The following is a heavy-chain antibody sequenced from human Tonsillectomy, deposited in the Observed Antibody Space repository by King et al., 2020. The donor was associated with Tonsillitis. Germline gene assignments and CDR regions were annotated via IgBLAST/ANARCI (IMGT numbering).Heavy chain of an antibody. CDR2: SSGSGGST. V-gene: IGHV3-23*04. J-gene: IGHJ3*02. Sequence: VQLVESGGGLVQPGGSLRLSCAASGFTFSSYDMSWVRQAPGKGLEWVSASSGSGGSTYYADSVKGRFTISRDNSKNTLYLEMNTVRAEDTAVYYCAKEGRAMVRGVIIRRAFDICGQGTIVTVSP. D-gene: IGHD3-10*01. CDR1: GFTFSSYD. CDR3: AKEGRAMVRGVIIRRAFDI.